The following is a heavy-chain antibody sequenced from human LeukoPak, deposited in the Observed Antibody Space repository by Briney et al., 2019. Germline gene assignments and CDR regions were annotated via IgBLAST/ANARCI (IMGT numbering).Heavy chain of an antibody. D-gene: IGHD5-18*01. CDR3: RAGGYSYGLPDY. Sequence: GGSPRLSCAASGFTFSSYEMNWVRQAPGKGLEWVSYISSSGSTIYYADSVKGRFTISGDNAKNSLYLQMNSLRAEDTAVYYCRAGGYSYGLPDYWGQGTLVTVSS. J-gene: IGHJ4*02. CDR1: GFTFSSYE. V-gene: IGHV3-48*03. CDR2: ISSSGSTI.